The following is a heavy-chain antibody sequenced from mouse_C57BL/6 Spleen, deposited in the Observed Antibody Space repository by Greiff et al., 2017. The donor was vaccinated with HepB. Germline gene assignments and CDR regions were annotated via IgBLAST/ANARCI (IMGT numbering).Heavy chain of an antibody. Sequence: EVQGVESGGGLVKPGGSLKLSCAASGFTFSSYTMSWVRQTPEKRLEWVATISGGGGNTYYPDSVKGRFTISRDNAKNTLYLQMSSLRAEDTALYYCARQTTVVPFDYWGQGTTLTVSS. CDR2: ISGGGGNT. D-gene: IGHD1-1*01. V-gene: IGHV5-9*01. CDR3: ARQTTVVPFDY. J-gene: IGHJ2*01. CDR1: GFTFSSYT.